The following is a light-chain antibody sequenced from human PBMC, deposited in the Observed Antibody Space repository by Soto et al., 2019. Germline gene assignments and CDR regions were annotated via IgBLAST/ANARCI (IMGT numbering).Light chain of an antibody. Sequence: EVLMTQSPATLSVSPGERATVSCRASQSISRNLAWYQQKPGQAPRLLIYDTYTRATGSPARFSGSGSATEFTLTISSLQSEDSAFYYCQQYSDWPLTFGGGTKVEIK. CDR2: DTY. CDR3: QQYSDWPLT. CDR1: QSISRN. J-gene: IGKJ4*01. V-gene: IGKV3D-15*01.